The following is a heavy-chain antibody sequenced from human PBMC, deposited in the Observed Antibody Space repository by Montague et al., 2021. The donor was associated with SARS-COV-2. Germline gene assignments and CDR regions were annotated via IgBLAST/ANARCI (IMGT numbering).Heavy chain of an antibody. Sequence: SETLSLTCTVSGGSMSDHYWAWIRQPPGKGLEWLAYIYYSGGINSNASLKSRVSMSVDTSKNQFSLKLNSVTAADTAVYYCARHGGNDAFDIWGRGTMVTVSS. V-gene: IGHV4-59*11. D-gene: IGHD4-23*01. CDR1: GGSMSDHY. CDR2: IYYSGGI. CDR3: ARHGGNDAFDI. J-gene: IGHJ3*02.